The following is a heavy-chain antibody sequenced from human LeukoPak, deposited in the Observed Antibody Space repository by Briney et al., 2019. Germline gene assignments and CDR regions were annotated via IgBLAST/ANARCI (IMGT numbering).Heavy chain of an antibody. V-gene: IGHV1-18*01. D-gene: IGHD4-17*01. CDR2: ISAYNGNT. J-gene: IGHJ6*03. CDR1: GYTFTSYG. CDR3: ARAYGDYVFSPPDNYYYYYMDV. Sequence: ASVKVSCKASGYTFTSYGISWVRQAPGQGLEWMGWISAYNGNTNYAQKLQGRVTMTTDTSTSTAYMELRSLRSDDTAVYYCARAYGDYVFSPPDNYYYYYMDVWGKGTTVTVSS.